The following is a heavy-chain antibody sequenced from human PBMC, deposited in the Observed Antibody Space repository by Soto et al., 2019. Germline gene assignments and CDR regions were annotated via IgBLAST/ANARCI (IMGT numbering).Heavy chain of an antibody. CDR2: VYLGDST. Sequence: EVQLVESGGGLIQPGGSLRLSCAVSGFAIRDYYMSWVRQAPGKGLEWVSVVYLGDSTVYADSVKGRFTIFRDASKNTLYLQMNSLRAEATAVYYCAGGLLRGPLAYCGPGTLVTVAS. J-gene: IGHJ4*02. CDR3: AGGLLRGPLAY. CDR1: GFAIRDYY. V-gene: IGHV3-53*01. D-gene: IGHD3-3*01.